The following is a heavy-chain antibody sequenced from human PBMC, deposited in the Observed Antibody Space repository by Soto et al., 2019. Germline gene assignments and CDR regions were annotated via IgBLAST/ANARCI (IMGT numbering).Heavy chain of an antibody. Sequence: QVQLVQSGAEVKKPGASVKVSCKASGYTFTSYAMHWVRQAPGQRLEWMGWINAGNGNTKYSQKFQGRVTITRDTSVITAYIELSGFRSDDSAGGYCGRKVEGGYNYGYWGQGTLVTVSS. CDR3: GRKVEGGYNYGY. V-gene: IGHV1-3*01. CDR2: INAGNGNT. J-gene: IGHJ4*02. CDR1: GYTFTSYA. D-gene: IGHD5-12*01.